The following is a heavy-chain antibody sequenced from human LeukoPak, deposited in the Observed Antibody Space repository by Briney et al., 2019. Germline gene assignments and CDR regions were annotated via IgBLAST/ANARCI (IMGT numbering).Heavy chain of an antibody. Sequence: GGSLRLSCAASGFTFSNNGMTWVRQAPGKGMEWVTGISDGGDTTYDAGSVKGRFTVSRDNSKNILYLQMNSLRAEDTAIYYCAKTPGFFDHWGQGSLVTVSS. J-gene: IGHJ4*02. CDR2: ISDGGDTT. CDR1: GFTFSNNG. V-gene: IGHV3-23*01. CDR3: AKTPGFFDH. D-gene: IGHD2-15*01.